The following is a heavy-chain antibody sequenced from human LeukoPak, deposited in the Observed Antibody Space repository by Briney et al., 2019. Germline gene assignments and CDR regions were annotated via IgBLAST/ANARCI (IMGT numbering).Heavy chain of an antibody. V-gene: IGHV4-61*02. J-gene: IGHJ4*02. CDR2: IYTSGST. D-gene: IGHD5-12*01. Sequence: SETLSLTCTVSGGSISSGSYYWSWIRQPAGKGLEWIGRIYTSGSTNYNPSLKSRVTISVDTPKNQFSLKLSSVTAADTAVYYCAREGARYSGYDSWGQGTLVTVSS. CDR3: AREGARYSGYDS. CDR1: GGSISSGSYY.